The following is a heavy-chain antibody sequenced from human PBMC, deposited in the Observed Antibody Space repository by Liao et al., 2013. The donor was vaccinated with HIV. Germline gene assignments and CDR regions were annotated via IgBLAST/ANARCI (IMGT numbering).Heavy chain of an antibody. CDR1: GGSIRSSSYY. V-gene: IGHV4-39*07. Sequence: QLQLQESGPGLVKPSETLSLTCTVSGGSIRSSSYYWGWIRQPPGKGLEWIGSIYYTGSTYDNPSLKSRVTISVDTSKNQFSLKLTSVTAADTAVYYCARGGSIVGIYEPFDYWGQGTLVTVSS. CDR3: ARGGSIVGIYEPFDY. D-gene: IGHD1-26*01. CDR2: IYYTGST. J-gene: IGHJ4*02.